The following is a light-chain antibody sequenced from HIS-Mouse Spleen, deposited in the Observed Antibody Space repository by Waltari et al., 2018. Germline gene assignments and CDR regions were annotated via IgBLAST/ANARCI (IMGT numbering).Light chain of an antibody. V-gene: IGLV3-1*01. CDR1: KLGDKY. J-gene: IGLJ2*01. CDR2: HDS. Sequence: SYELTQPPSVSVSPGQTASITCSGDKLGDKYACWYQQKPGQSPVLVIYHDSKRPSGIPERVSGSNSGNTATLTISGTQAMDEADYYCQAWDSSTVVFGGGTKLTVL. CDR3: QAWDSSTVV.